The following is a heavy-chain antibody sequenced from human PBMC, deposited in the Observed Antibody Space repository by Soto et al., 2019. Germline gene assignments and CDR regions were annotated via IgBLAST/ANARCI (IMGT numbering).Heavy chain of an antibody. J-gene: IGHJ5*02. CDR1: GDSITSRDFY. D-gene: IGHD2-8*01. CDR2: IYRSGNT. CDR3: ARGYCTNGVCYFPDH. V-gene: IGHV4-39*01. Sequence: SETLSLTCTVSGDSITSRDFYRGWIRRPPGKGLEYIGTIYRSGNTFYNPSLRSRVTISLDTSKKQFSLKLTSVTATDTAVYYCARGYCTNGVCYFPDHWGQGTLVTVSS.